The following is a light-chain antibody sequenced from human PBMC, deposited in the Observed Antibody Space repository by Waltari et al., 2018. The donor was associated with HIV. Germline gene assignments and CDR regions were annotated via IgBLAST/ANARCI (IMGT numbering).Light chain of an antibody. J-gene: IGKJ4*01. Sequence: DIVMTQSPISLSVSHGESDSISCRSTVSLLHGIGFTYLDWYLQKPGHFPELLIYLGSHRASGVPDRFSGGGSGTDFTLEISRVEPEDVGVYFCMQSLQTPLTFGGGTKVEIK. CDR1: VSLLHGIGFTY. CDR2: LGS. V-gene: IGKV2-28*01. CDR3: MQSLQTPLT.